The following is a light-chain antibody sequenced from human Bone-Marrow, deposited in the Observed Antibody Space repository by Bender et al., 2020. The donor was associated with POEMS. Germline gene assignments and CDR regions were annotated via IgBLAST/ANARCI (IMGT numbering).Light chain of an antibody. V-gene: IGLV3-10*01. CDR3: FSTDSSDDHRV. CDR2: EDT. Sequence: SYELTQPPSVSVSPGQTARITCSGDALPKRYAYWYQQKSGQAPVLVIYEDTKRPSGIPERFSGSGSGTMATLTISGAQVEDGGDYYCFSTDSSDDHRVFGGGTKLTVL. CDR1: ALPKRY. J-gene: IGLJ2*01.